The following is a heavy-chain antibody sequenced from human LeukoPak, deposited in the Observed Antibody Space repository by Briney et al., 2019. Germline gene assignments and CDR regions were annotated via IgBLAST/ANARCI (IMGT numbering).Heavy chain of an antibody. CDR2: MNPNSGNT. CDR3: ARDRKRPTYYYDSSGYPFDY. D-gene: IGHD3-22*01. V-gene: IGHV1-8*01. Sequence: AASVKVSCKASGYTFTSYGINWVRQATGQGLEWMGWMNPNSGNTGYAQKFQGRVTMTRNTSISTAYMELSSLRSEDTAVYYCARDRKRPTYYYDSSGYPFDYWGQGTLVTVSS. CDR1: GYTFTSYG. J-gene: IGHJ4*02.